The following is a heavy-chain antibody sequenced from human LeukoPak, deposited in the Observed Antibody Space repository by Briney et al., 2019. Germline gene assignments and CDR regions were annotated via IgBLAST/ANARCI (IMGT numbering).Heavy chain of an antibody. V-gene: IGHV3-23*01. CDR3: AKQSLLLRGPLLIYYFDF. CDR2: ISGGDPTT. Sequence: GGSLRLSCTASGFTLSSYSMNWVRQAPGKGLEWVSSISGGDPTTYYADSVKGRFTISRDNSKNTLYLQMNSLRAEDTAIYYCAKQSLLLRGPLLIYYFDFWGQGTLVTVSS. CDR1: GFTLSSYS. J-gene: IGHJ4*02. D-gene: IGHD3-10*01.